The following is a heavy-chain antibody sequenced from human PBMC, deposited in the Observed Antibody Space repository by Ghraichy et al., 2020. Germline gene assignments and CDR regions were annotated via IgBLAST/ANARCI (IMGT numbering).Heavy chain of an antibody. CDR2: ISWNSGSI. CDR1: GFTFDDYA. V-gene: IGHV3-9*01. J-gene: IGHJ4*02. CDR3: AKDHLAALEGDFDY. D-gene: IGHD6-13*01. Sequence: GGALRLSCAASGFTFDDYAMHWVRQAPGKGLEWVSGISWNSGSIGYADSVKGRFTISRDNAKNSLYLQMNSLRAEDTALYYCAKDHLAALEGDFDYWGQGTLVTVSS.